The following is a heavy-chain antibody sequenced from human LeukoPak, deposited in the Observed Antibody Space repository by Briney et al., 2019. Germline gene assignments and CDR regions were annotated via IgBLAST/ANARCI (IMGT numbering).Heavy chain of an antibody. J-gene: IGHJ4*02. CDR3: ARAPIGGYSYGYDFDY. Sequence: ASVKVSCKASGYTFTGYYMHWVRQAPGQGLEWMGWINPNSGGTNYAQKFQGRVTMTRDTSISTAYMELSRLRSDDTAVYYCARAPIGGYSYGYDFDYWGQGTLVTVSS. D-gene: IGHD5-18*01. CDR1: GYTFTGYY. V-gene: IGHV1-2*02. CDR2: INPNSGGT.